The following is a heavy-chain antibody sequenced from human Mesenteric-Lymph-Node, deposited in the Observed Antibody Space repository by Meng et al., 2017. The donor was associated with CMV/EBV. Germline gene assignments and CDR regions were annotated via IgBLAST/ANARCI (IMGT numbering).Heavy chain of an antibody. CDR2: INYDGSST. V-gene: IGHV3-74*01. Sequence: FTFSSYWMHWVRQAPGKGLVWVSRINYDGSSTTYADSVKGRFTISRDNAKNTLYLQMNSLRAEDTAVYYCARGYCSSSSRDNGGWFDPWGQGTLVTVSS. CDR1: FTFSSYW. J-gene: IGHJ5*02. D-gene: IGHD2-2*01. CDR3: ARGYCSSSSRDNGGWFDP.